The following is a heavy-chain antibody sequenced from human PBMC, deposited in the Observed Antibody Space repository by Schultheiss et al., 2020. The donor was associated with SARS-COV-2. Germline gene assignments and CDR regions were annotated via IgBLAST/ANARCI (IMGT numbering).Heavy chain of an antibody. V-gene: IGHV4-4*07. J-gene: IGHJ4*02. CDR3: ARGPYSDYDSSAYGH. CDR2: IYTSGST. CDR1: GGSISGYF. D-gene: IGHD3-22*01. Sequence: SETLSLTCSVSGGSISGYFWSWIRQPAGKGLEWIGRIYTSGSTYNNPSLKSRVTMSVDTSKNQFSLDLRSVTAADTAVYYCARGPYSDYDSSAYGHWGQGILVTVSS.